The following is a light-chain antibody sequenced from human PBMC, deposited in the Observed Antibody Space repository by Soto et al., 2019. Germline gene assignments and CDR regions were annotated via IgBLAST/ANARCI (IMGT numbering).Light chain of an antibody. V-gene: IGKV3-20*01. J-gene: IGKJ2*03. CDR2: AAS. CDR3: QQNGKSPLYS. CDR1: QSVYKNY. Sequence: ETVMTQSPGTLSLSPGERATLSCRASQSVYKNYLAWYQQKPGQAPRLLIYAASNRATGIPDRFSGSGSGTDFTLTISRLEPEDFAVYYCQQNGKSPLYSFGQGTKLEIK.